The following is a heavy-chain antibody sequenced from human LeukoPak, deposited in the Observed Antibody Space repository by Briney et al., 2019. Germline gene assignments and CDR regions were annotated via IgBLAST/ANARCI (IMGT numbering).Heavy chain of an antibody. V-gene: IGHV1-2*02. CDR3: ARVQLVPSGYSSGWHYFDY. CDR2: IHPKSGDT. D-gene: IGHD6-19*01. CDR1: GYTFIDYF. J-gene: IGHJ4*02. Sequence: EASVTVSCKASGYTFIDYFLHWVRQAPGQGLEWMGYIHPKSGDTKYAQKFQGRVTMTRDTSISTAYMELSRLRSDDTAVYYCARVQLVPSGYSSGWHYFDYWGQGTLVTVSS.